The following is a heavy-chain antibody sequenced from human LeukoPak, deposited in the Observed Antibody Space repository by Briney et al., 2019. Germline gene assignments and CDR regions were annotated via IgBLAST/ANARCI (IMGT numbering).Heavy chain of an antibody. CDR1: GGSFSGYY. CDR2: INHSGST. D-gene: IGHD2-15*01. CDR3: ARGDIVVVVAARYFDY. J-gene: IGHJ4*02. V-gene: IGHV4-34*01. Sequence: SETLSLTCAVYGGSFSGYYWSWIRQPPGKGLEWIGEINHSGSTNYNPSLKSRVTISVDTSKNQFSLKLSYVTAADTAVYYCARGDIVVVVAARYFDYWGQGTLVTVSS.